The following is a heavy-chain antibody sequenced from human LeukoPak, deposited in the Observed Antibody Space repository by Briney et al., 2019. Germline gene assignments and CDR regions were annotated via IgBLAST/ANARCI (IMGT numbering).Heavy chain of an antibody. V-gene: IGHV4-59*08. Sequence: PSETLSLTCSVSGGSISSYYWSWIRQPPGKGLEWIGYIYYSGSTNYNPSLKSRVTISVDTSKNQFSLKLSSVTAADTAVYYCARHSVSGLWDYYDSSGQENYFDYWGQGTLVTVSS. CDR1: GGSISSYY. D-gene: IGHD3-22*01. J-gene: IGHJ4*02. CDR2: IYYSGST. CDR3: ARHSVSGLWDYYDSSGQENYFDY.